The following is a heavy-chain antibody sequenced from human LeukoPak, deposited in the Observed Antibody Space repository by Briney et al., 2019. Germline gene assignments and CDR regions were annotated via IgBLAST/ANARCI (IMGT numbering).Heavy chain of an antibody. CDR3: ARDRGRDYSDPGVFDY. Sequence: GGSLRLSCAASGFTLNTYSINWIRQAPGRGLQWVSYISTSSSTIYYADSVKGRFTISRDNAKNSLYLQMNSLRAEDTAVYYCARDRGRDYSDPGVFDYWGQGTLVTVSS. J-gene: IGHJ4*02. CDR2: ISTSSSTI. CDR1: GFTLNTYS. V-gene: IGHV3-48*04. D-gene: IGHD4-17*01.